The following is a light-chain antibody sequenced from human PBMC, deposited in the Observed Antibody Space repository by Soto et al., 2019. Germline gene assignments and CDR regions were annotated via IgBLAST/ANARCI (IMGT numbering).Light chain of an antibody. V-gene: IGKV3-20*01. Sequence: EIVLTQSPGTLSLSPGESATLSCRASQTVGSNYLAWYQQRPGQAPRLLIYAASSRATGIPDRISASGSGTGFTLTISRLEPEDFAVYYCQQYLTSAQTFGQGTKVELK. CDR3: QQYLTSAQT. J-gene: IGKJ1*01. CDR2: AAS. CDR1: QTVGSNY.